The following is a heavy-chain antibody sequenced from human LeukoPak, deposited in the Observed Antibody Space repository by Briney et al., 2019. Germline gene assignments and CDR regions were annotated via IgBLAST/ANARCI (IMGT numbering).Heavy chain of an antibody. J-gene: IGHJ4*02. CDR2: IFHSGST. CDR1: GAFIDSNNW. Sequence: SGTLSLTCAVSGAFIDSNNWWSWVRQTPGKGLEWIAEIFHSGSTNYNPSLKSRVTISLDESKNQFYLKLSSVTAADTAVYYCARTFSLDGSGSNDYWGQGTLVTVSS. V-gene: IGHV4-4*02. D-gene: IGHD3-10*01. CDR3: ARTFSLDGSGSNDY.